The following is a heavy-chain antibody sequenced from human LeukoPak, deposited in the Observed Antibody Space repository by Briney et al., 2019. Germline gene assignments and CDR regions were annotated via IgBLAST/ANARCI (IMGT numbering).Heavy chain of an antibody. D-gene: IGHD2-2*01. J-gene: IGHJ4*02. CDR1: GGSIGSYY. CDR3: ARSPGPYQLPTPYYLDY. Sequence: SETLSLTCIVSGGSIGSYYWSWLRQPAGKGLEWIGRILTSGSTNYNPSLKSRVTMSVDTSKNQFSLKLTSVTAADTALYYCARSPGPYQLPTPYYLDYWGQGTLVTVSS. V-gene: IGHV4-4*07. CDR2: ILTSGST.